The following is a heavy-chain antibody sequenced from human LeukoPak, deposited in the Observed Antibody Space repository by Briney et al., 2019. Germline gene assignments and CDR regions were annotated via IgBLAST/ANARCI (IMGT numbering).Heavy chain of an antibody. CDR2: ISSSSSYI. J-gene: IGHJ4*02. V-gene: IGHV3-21*01. D-gene: IGHD6-13*01. Sequence: GGSLRLSCAASGFTFSSYSMNWVRQAPGEGLEWVSSISSSSSYIYYADSVKGRFTISRDNAKNSLYLQMNSLRAEDTAVYYCARGYIAAAGTADYWGQGTLVTVSS. CDR1: GFTFSSYS. CDR3: ARGYIAAAGTADY.